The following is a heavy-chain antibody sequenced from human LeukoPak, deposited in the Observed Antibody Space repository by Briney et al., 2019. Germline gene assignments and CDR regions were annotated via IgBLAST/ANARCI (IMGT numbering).Heavy chain of an antibody. Sequence: PGGSLRLSSAASGFIFSNYWMHWVRQAPGKGLVWVSRVNNDGSSTTYADSVKGRFTISRDNAKNTLYLQMNSLRAEDTAVYYCAKGGLRVTDYWGQGTLVTVSS. CDR1: GFIFSNYW. CDR3: AKGGLRVTDY. D-gene: IGHD5/OR15-5a*01. V-gene: IGHV3-74*03. J-gene: IGHJ4*02. CDR2: VNNDGSST.